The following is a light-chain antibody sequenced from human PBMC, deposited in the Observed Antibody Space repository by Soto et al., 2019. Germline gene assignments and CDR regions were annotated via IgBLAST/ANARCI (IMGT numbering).Light chain of an antibody. CDR2: GNT. CDR1: SSNIGAAYD. Sequence: QSVLTQPPSVSAAPGQKVSISCTGSSSNIGAAYDVHWYQHLPGTAPKLLIYGNTNRPSGVPDRFSGSKSGTSASLAITGLQTEDEADYYCQSYDGSLSGYVFGTGTKVTVL. CDR3: QSYDGSLSGYV. V-gene: IGLV1-40*01. J-gene: IGLJ1*01.